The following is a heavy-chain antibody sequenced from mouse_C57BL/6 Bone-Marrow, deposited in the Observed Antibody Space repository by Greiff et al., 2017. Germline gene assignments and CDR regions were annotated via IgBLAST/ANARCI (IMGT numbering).Heavy chain of an antibody. CDR2: IDPSDSYT. CDR1: GYTFTSYW. CDR3: AREGDYYGKDFDY. Sequence: QVQLQQPGAELVMPAASVKLSCKASGYTFTSYWMHWVKQRPGQGLEWIGEIDPSDSYTNYNQKFKGKSTLTVDKSSSTAYMQLSSLTSEDSAVYYCAREGDYYGKDFDYWGQGTTLTVSS. J-gene: IGHJ2*01. D-gene: IGHD1-1*01. V-gene: IGHV1-69*01.